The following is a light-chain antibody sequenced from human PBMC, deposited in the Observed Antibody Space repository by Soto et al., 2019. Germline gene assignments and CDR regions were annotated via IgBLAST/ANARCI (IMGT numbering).Light chain of an antibody. V-gene: IGKV1-5*03. CDR2: KAS. CDR1: QSISSW. J-gene: IGKJ2*01. Sequence: DIQMTQSPSTLSASVGDRVTITCRASQSISSWLAWYQQKPGKAPKLLMYKASILESGVPSRFSGSGSGTEFTLTISCLQPDDFATYYCQQYNSYSRTYGQGTKLEIK. CDR3: QQYNSYSRT.